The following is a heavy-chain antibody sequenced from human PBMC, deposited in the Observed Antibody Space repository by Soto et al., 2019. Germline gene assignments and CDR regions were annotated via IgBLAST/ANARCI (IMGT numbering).Heavy chain of an antibody. J-gene: IGHJ4*02. CDR1: EFTFSSYS. Sequence: EVQLLESGGGLVQPGGSLRLSCAASEFTFSSYSMNWVRQAPGKGQGWVATVGGGGENTFYADSVKGRFTISRDDSQNTLYLQMNSLRAEDTAVYFCAKRDSGSGRSPPLINYWGQGTLVTVSS. CDR2: VGGGGENT. V-gene: IGHV3-23*01. CDR3: AKRDSGSGRSPPLINY. D-gene: IGHD3-10*01.